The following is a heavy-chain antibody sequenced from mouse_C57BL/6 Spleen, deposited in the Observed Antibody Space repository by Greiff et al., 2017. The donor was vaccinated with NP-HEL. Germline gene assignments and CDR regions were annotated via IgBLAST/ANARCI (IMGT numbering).Heavy chain of an antibody. D-gene: IGHD1-1*01. Sequence: EVQRVESGGGLVQSGRSLRLSCATSGFTFSDFYMEWVRQAPGKGLEWIAASRNKANDYTTEYSASVKGRFIVSRDTSQSILYLQMNALRAEDTAIYYCARDAFIRPGYFDVWGTGTTVTVSS. V-gene: IGHV7-1*01. CDR2: SRNKANDYTT. CDR3: ARDAFIRPGYFDV. J-gene: IGHJ1*03. CDR1: GFTFSDFY.